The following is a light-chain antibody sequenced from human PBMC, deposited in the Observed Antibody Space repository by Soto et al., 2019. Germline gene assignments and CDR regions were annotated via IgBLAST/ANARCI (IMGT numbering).Light chain of an antibody. J-gene: IGKJ1*01. V-gene: IGKV1-5*01. CDR3: QQYNSYSRT. CDR2: DAS. Sequence: DIQMTQSPSTLSASVGDRVTITCRASQSISSWLAWYQQKPGKAPKLLIYDASSLESGVPSRFSGIGSGTEFTLTISSLQPDDFATDYCQQYNSYSRTFGQGTKVEIK. CDR1: QSISSW.